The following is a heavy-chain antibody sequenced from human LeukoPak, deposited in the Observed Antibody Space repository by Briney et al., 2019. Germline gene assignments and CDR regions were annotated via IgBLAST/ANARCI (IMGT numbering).Heavy chain of an antibody. CDR3: ARRSWTGYYYFDY. CDR1: GGTFSSYA. J-gene: IGHJ4*02. CDR2: INPNSGGT. Sequence: ASVKVSCKASGGTFSSYAISWVRQAPGQGLEWMGWINPNSGGTNSAQKFRGRVTMTRDTSISTAYMELSRLRSDDTAVYYCARRSWTGYYYFDYWGQGTLVTVSS. D-gene: IGHD3/OR15-3a*01. V-gene: IGHV1-2*02.